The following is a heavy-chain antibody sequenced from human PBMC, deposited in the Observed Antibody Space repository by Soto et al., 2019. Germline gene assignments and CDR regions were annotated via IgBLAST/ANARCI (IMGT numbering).Heavy chain of an antibody. D-gene: IGHD3-9*01. CDR1: GGSFKSGSYS. V-gene: IGHV4-61*01. Sequence: SETLSLTCTVSGGSFKSGSYSWRWIRQPPGKGLEWIGYAYDTGRTSYNPSLKSRVSISMDTSKNQFSLKLDSVTAADTAVYFCARNFAYFDSWGQGTLVTVSS. J-gene: IGHJ4*02. CDR3: ARNFAYFDS. CDR2: AYDTGRT.